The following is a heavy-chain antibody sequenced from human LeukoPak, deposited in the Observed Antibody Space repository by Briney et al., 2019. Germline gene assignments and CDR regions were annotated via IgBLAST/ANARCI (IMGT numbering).Heavy chain of an antibody. V-gene: IGHV3-13*01. D-gene: IGHD6-13*01. CDR3: VRGGYQVPNPALGAFNV. J-gene: IGHJ3*01. CDR1: GFTFSGYD. Sequence: PGGSLRLSCAASGFTFSGYDMHWVRQATGKGLEWVSAIGTVGDTSYPGSVKGRFTISRENANNSLYLQMNRLTAGDTAVYFCVRGGYQVPNPALGAFNVWGRGTMVSVSS. CDR2: IGTVGDT.